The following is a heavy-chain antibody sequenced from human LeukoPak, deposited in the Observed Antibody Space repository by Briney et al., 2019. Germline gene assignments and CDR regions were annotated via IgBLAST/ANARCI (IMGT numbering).Heavy chain of an antibody. CDR2: ISGSGGST. V-gene: IGHV3-23*01. J-gene: IGHJ4*02. CDR3: AKDSPDTAMGDY. CDR1: GFTVSTNY. Sequence: LTGGSLRLSCAASGFTVSTNYMSWVRQAPGKGLEWVSAISGSGGSTYYADSVKGRFTISRDNSKNTLYLQMNSLRAEDTAVYYCAKDSPDTAMGDYWGQGTLVTVSS. D-gene: IGHD5-18*01.